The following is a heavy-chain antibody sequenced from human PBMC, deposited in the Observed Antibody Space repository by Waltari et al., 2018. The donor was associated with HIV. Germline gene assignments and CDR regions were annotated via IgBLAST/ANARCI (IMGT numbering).Heavy chain of an antibody. V-gene: IGHV1-18*04. CDR2: IHTYTGNT. CDR1: GFSFTRYG. Sequence: QVRLVQSGAEVTKPGASVKVSCKDPGFSFTRYGFSWVRQAPGQGLEWMGWIHTYTGNTDSAENFQGRVTMTRDTFTNTIYMELRTLKSDDSAIYFCVRDLSPMGKSGWYDSWGQGTVVTVSS. CDR3: VRDLSPMGKSGWYDS. D-gene: IGHD6-19*01. J-gene: IGHJ1*01.